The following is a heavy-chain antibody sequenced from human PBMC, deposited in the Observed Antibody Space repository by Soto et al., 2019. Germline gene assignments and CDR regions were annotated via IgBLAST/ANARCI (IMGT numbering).Heavy chain of an antibody. CDR3: AREGLHGYYSGMDV. CDR1: GGSINSYY. CDR2: IYYSGST. Sequence: QVQLQESGPGLVKPSETLSLICTVSGGSINSYYWSWLRQPPGRGLEWIGYIYYSGSTNYNPSLKSRVTISVDTSKNQVSLKLSSVTAADTAVYYCAREGLHGYYSGMDVWGQGTTVTVSS. V-gene: IGHV4-59*01. J-gene: IGHJ6*02. D-gene: IGHD4-17*01.